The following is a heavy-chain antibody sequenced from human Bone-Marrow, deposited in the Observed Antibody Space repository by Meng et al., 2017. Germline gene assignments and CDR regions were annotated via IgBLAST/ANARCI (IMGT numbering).Heavy chain of an antibody. Sequence: GGSLRLSCAASGFTFSSYAMHWVRQAPGKGLEWVAVISYDGSNKYYADSVKGRFTISRDNSKNTLYLQMNSLRAEDTAVYYCARDLKSKAVAGTFDDWG. J-gene: IGHJ4*01. D-gene: IGHD6-19*01. V-gene: IGHV3-30*04. CDR1: GFTFSSYA. CDR3: ARDLKSKAVAGTFDD. CDR2: ISYDGSNK.